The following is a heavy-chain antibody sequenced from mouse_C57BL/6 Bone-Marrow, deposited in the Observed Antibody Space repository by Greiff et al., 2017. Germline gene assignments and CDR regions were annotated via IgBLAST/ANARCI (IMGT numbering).Heavy chain of an antibody. CDR1: GYTFTSYW. CDR3: ARGNYEWYFDV. J-gene: IGHJ1*03. D-gene: IGHD2-1*01. Sequence: VQLQQPGAELVMPGASVKLSCKASGYTFTSYWMHWVKQRPGQGVEWIGEIDPSDSYTNYNQKFKGKSTLTVDKSSSTAYMQLSSLTSEDSAVYYCARGNYEWYFDVWGTGTTVTVSS. CDR2: IDPSDSYT. V-gene: IGHV1-69*01.